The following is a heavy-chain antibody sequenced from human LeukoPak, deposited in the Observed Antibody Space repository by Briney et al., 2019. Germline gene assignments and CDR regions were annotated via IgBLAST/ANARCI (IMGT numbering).Heavy chain of an antibody. V-gene: IGHV1-2*06. CDR3: ARDSTWENDY. CDR1: GGTFSSYA. Sequence: GASVKVSCKASGGTFSSYAISWVRQAPGQGLEWMGRINPNTGGTNYAQRFQGRVTMTRDTSISTAYMDLSSLRSDDTAVYYCARDSTWENDYWGQGTLVTVSS. J-gene: IGHJ4*02. CDR2: INPNTGGT. D-gene: IGHD1-26*01.